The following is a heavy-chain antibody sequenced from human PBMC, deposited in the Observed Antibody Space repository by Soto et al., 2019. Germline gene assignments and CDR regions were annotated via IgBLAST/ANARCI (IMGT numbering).Heavy chain of an antibody. CDR2: ISAYNGKT. D-gene: IGHD1-1*01. Sequence: ASVKVSCKTSGYTFTNYGISWVRQAPGQGLEWMGWISAYNGKTNYGQKFQGRVTMTTDTSTSTAYLDLRSLRSDDTAVYYCARDWRTAFIYIDYWGQGTQVTVSS. CDR1: GYTFTNYG. J-gene: IGHJ4*02. CDR3: ARDWRTAFIYIDY. V-gene: IGHV1-18*01.